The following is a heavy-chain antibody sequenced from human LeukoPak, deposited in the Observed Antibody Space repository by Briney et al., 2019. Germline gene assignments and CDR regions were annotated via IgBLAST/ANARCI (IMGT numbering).Heavy chain of an antibody. D-gene: IGHD1-26*01. CDR3: ATADWESFYFDS. CDR2: INHSGST. CDR1: GGSFSGYY. V-gene: IGHV4-34*01. J-gene: IGHJ4*02. Sequence: SETLSLTCAVYGGSFSGYYWSWIRQPPGKGLEWIGEINHSGSTNYNPSLKSRVTISVDRSQNQFSLKMRDVTAADTAVYFCATADWESFYFDSWGQGALVAVSS.